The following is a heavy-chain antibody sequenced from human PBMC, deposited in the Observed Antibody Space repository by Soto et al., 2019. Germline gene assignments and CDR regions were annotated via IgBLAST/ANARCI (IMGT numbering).Heavy chain of an antibody. Sequence: GGSLRLSCAASGFTFSSYWMSWVRQAPGKGLEWVANIKQDGSEKYFADSVKGRFTISRDNAKNSMYLQMNSLRAEDTAVYYCARDSSGWQNWFDPWGQGTLVTVSS. J-gene: IGHJ5*02. V-gene: IGHV3-7*01. D-gene: IGHD6-19*01. CDR2: IKQDGSEK. CDR1: GFTFSSYW. CDR3: ARDSSGWQNWFDP.